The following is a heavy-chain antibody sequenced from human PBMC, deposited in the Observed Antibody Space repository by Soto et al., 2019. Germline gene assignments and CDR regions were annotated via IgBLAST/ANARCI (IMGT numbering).Heavy chain of an antibody. CDR2: IYWDDDK. D-gene: IGHD3-3*01. V-gene: IGHV2-5*02. CDR1: GFSLTTSGVG. J-gene: IGHJ4*02. Sequence: QITLNESGPTVVKPAETLTLTCTFSGFSLTTSGVGVGWIRQSPGKAPEWLALIYWDDDKRYSASLKNRLTIPKHTSKNLVVLTMASVDPADTATYYCAHRILRTVFGLVTTTAIYFDFWGQGTPVVVSS. CDR3: AHRILRTVFGLVTTTAIYFDF.